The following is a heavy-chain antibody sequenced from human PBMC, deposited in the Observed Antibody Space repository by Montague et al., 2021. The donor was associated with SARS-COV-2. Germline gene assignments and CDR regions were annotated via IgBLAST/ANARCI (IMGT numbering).Heavy chain of an antibody. V-gene: IGHV2-70*11. D-gene: IGHD6-19*01. CDR2: IGWDXDK. J-gene: IGHJ4*02. CDR3: AREYSSGVYFDY. CDR1: GFSLSTSGMC. Sequence: PALVKPTQTLTLPCTFSGFSLSTSGMCVSWIRQPPGKALEWLARIGWDXDKYYSTSLKTRLTISKDTSKNQVVLTMTNMDPVDTATYYCAREYSSGVYFDYWGQGTLVTVSS.